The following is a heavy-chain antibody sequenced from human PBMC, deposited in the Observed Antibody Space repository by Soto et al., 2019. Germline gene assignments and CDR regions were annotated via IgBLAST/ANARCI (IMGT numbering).Heavy chain of an antibody. CDR2: VSYDGSYK. CDR1: GFTFSDYG. D-gene: IGHD6-6*01. Sequence: QVQLVESGGGVAQPGRSLRLSCAVSGFTFSDYGMHWVRQAPGKWLEWVAVVSYDGSYKYYADSVKGRFTVSRDLSGNTLFLQMNSLRLEDTAVYFCAKEMYPRTVLDSSSPWGDYWGQGTLVAGSS. J-gene: IGHJ4*02. CDR3: AKEMYPRTVLDSSSPWGDY. V-gene: IGHV3-30*18.